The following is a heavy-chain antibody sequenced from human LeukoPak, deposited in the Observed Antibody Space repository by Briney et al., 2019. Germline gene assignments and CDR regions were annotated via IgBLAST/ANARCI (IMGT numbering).Heavy chain of an antibody. J-gene: IGHJ3*02. Sequence: PSQTLSLTCTVSGGSISSGSYYWRWIRQPAGKGLEWIGRIYTSGSTNYNPSLKSRVTISVDTSKNQFSLKLSSVTAADTAVYYCARPTTRWFGELSPDAFDIWGQGTMVTVSS. CDR1: GGSISSGSYY. CDR3: ARPTTRWFGELSPDAFDI. V-gene: IGHV4-61*02. CDR2: IYTSGST. D-gene: IGHD3-10*01.